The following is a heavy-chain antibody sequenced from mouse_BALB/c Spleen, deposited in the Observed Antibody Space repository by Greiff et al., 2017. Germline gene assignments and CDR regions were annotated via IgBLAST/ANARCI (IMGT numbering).Heavy chain of an antibody. CDR1: GFNIKDTY. Sequence: EVQLQESGAELVKPGASVKLSCTASGFNIKDTYMHWVKQRPEQGLEWIGWIDPENGNTIYDPKFQGKASITADTSSNTAYLQLSSLTSEDTAVYYCASGYLYWYFDVWGAGTTVTVSS. V-gene: IGHV14-3*02. D-gene: IGHD1-2*01. CDR3: ASGYLYWYFDV. CDR2: IDPENGNT. J-gene: IGHJ1*01.